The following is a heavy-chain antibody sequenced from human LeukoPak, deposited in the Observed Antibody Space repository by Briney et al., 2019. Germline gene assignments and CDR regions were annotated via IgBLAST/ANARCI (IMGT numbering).Heavy chain of an antibody. Sequence: GASVKVSCKASGFTFTSSAMQWVRQARGQRLEWIGWIVVGSGNTNYAQKFQERVTITKDMSTSTAYMELSSLRSEDTAVYYCAADGDRDYVFDYWGQGTLVTVSS. V-gene: IGHV1-58*02. CDR3: AADGDRDYVFDY. D-gene: IGHD4-17*01. J-gene: IGHJ4*02. CDR1: GFTFTSSA. CDR2: IVVGSGNT.